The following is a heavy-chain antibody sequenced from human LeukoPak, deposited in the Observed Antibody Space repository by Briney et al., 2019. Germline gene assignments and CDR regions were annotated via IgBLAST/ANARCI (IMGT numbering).Heavy chain of an antibody. Sequence: PSETLSLTCSVSGGSISIYYWTWIRQIPGKGLEWIGYIYYTGTTNYNPLFEGRATISVDTSKNQFSLKLTSVTAADTAVYFCARGEDFERYYLAYWGQGTLVTVSS. V-gene: IGHV4-59*01. D-gene: IGHD3-9*01. CDR1: GGSISIYY. J-gene: IGHJ4*02. CDR3: ARGEDFERYYLAY. CDR2: IYYTGTT.